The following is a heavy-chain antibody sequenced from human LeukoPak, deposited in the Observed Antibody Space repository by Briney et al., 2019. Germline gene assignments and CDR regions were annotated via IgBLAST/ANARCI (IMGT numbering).Heavy chain of an antibody. V-gene: IGHV3-21*01. D-gene: IGHD6-19*01. CDR3: ARDLQQWLVAYDAFDI. CDR2: ISSSSSHI. J-gene: IGHJ3*02. Sequence: PGGSLRLSCAASGFTFSSYSMNWVRQAPGKGLEWVSSISSSSSHIYYADSVKGRFTISRDNAKNSLYLQMNSLRAEDTAVYYCARDLQQWLVAYDAFDIWGQGTMVTVSS. CDR1: GFTFSSYS.